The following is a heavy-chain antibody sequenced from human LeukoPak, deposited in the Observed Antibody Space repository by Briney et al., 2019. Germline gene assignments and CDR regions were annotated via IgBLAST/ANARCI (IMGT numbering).Heavy chain of an antibody. J-gene: IGHJ4*02. D-gene: IGHD4-17*01. CDR1: GGSINTYD. CDR2: IDYSGST. V-gene: IGHV4-59*08. Sequence: PSETLSLTCSVSGGSINTYDWSWIRQPPGKGLEWIGYIDYSGSTNYNPSLKSRVTISVDTSKTQFSLKLTSVTAVDTAVYYCAGDYGDFDTLDYWGQGTLVTVSS. CDR3: AGDYGDFDTLDY.